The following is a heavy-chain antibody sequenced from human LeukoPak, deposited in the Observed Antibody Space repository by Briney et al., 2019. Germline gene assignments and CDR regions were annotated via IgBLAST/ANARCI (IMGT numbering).Heavy chain of an antibody. CDR1: GFTFSSYG. D-gene: IGHD4-17*01. CDR2: ISYDGSNK. J-gene: IGHJ3*02. V-gene: IGHV3-30*18. Sequence: PGGSLRLSCAASGFTFSSYGMHWVRQAPGKRLEWVAVISYDGSNKYYADSVKGRFTISRDNSKNTLYLQMNSLRAEDTAVYYCAKGLDYGDPPDAFDIWGQGTMVTVSS. CDR3: AKGLDYGDPPDAFDI.